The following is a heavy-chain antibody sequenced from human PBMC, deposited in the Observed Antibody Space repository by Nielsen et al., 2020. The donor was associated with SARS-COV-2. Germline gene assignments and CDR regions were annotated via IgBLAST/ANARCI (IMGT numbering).Heavy chain of an antibody. D-gene: IGHD4-17*01. CDR1: GFTFGSYA. CDR3: AKRDYGDHYYAMDV. V-gene: IGHV3-23*01. CDR2: ITIGGGSP. J-gene: IGHJ6*02. Sequence: GGSLRLSCAVSGFTFGSYAMTWVRQAPGKGLEWVSSITIGGGSPYYADSVKGRFSVSRDNSKNTLYLQMNSLRAEDTAVYYCAKRDYGDHYYAMDVWGQGTTVTVSS.